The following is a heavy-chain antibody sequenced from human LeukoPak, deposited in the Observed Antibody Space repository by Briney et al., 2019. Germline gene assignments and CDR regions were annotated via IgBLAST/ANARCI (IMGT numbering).Heavy chain of an antibody. Sequence: GASVKVSGKASGYTFTDYFIHWVRQAPGRGLEWMGWIDASNGATSYTQALEGRVIITRDTSIGAVYMELSRLTSDDTAVYYCARDGSSVYDFWGQGTLVTVSS. CDR2: IDASNGAT. J-gene: IGHJ4*02. V-gene: IGHV1-2*02. CDR3: ARDGSSVYDF. CDR1: GYTFTDYF.